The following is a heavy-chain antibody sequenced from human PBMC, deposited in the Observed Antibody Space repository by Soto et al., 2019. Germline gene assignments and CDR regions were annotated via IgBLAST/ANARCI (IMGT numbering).Heavy chain of an antibody. Sequence: QVPLVQSGAEVKKPGASVKVSCKASGYTFTSYAMHWVRQAPGQRLEWMGWINSGNGNTKYSQKFQGRVTITRDTSASAGDMELSSLRSEDTAVYYCAGVANKPAAPGPGFDPWGQGTLVTVSS. D-gene: IGHD2-2*01. CDR1: GYTFTSYA. CDR3: AGVANKPAAPGPGFDP. J-gene: IGHJ5*02. CDR2: INSGNGNT. V-gene: IGHV1-3*01.